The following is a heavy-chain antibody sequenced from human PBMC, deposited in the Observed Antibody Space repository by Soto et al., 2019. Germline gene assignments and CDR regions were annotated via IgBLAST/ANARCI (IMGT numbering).Heavy chain of an antibody. D-gene: IGHD2-15*01. V-gene: IGHV1-69*01. CDR3: ARWVVAASRLDY. CDR1: GGTFSSYA. J-gene: IGHJ4*02. CDR2: IIPLFGTA. Sequence: QVQLVPSGAAVQETGSSVKVSCKAAGGTFSSYAISWLRQAPGQGLEWLGGIIPLFGTANYAQKFQGKVTITADESTSTSYMELSSQISEYTAVYYGARWVVAASRLDYLGQGTLVTVSS.